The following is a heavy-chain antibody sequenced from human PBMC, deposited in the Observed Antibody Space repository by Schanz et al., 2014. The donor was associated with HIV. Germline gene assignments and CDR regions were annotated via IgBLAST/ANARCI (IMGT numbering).Heavy chain of an antibody. CDR2: ISYDGSNK. J-gene: IGHJ4*02. CDR1: GLTFSSYG. Sequence: VQLVESGGGLIQPGGSLRLSCAASGLTFSSYGMHWVRQAPGKGLEWVAVISYDGSNKYYADSVKGRFTISRDNSKNTLYLQMNSLRADDTAVYYCAKGFSGYYSEDYFDYWGQGTLVTVSS. D-gene: IGHD3-22*01. CDR3: AKGFSGYYSEDYFDY. V-gene: IGHV3-30*18.